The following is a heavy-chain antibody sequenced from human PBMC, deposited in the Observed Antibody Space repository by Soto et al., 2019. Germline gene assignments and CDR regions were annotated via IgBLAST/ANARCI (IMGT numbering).Heavy chain of an antibody. CDR3: ARVFRHYDSSGYGLGNDY. CDR1: GGTFSSYA. Sequence: VASVKVSCKASGGTFSSYAISWVRQAPGQGLEWMGGIIPIFGTANYAQKFQGRVTITADESTSTAYMELSSLRSEDTAVYYCARVFRHYDSSGYGLGNDYWGQGTLVTVSS. CDR2: IIPIFGTA. J-gene: IGHJ4*02. D-gene: IGHD3-22*01. V-gene: IGHV1-69*13.